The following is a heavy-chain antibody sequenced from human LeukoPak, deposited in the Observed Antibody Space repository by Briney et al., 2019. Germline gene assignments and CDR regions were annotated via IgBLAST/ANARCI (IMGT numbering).Heavy chain of an antibody. J-gene: IGHJ4*02. CDR2: IKQDGSEK. V-gene: IGHV3-7*03. CDR3: AREADGDYLPDYFDY. CDR1: GFTFSSYW. Sequence: GGSLRLSCAASGFTFSSYWMSWVRQAPGKGLEWVANIKQDGSEKYYVDSVKGRFTISRDNAKNTLYLQMNSLRAEDTAIYYCAREADGDYLPDYFDYWGQGTLVTVSS. D-gene: IGHD4-17*01.